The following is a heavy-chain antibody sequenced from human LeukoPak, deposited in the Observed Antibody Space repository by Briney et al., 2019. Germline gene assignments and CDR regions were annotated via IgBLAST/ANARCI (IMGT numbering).Heavy chain of an antibody. D-gene: IGHD3-22*01. J-gene: IGHJ4*02. CDR1: GGSFSDYY. Sequence: SETLSLTCAVYGGSFSDYYWSWIRQPPGKGLEWIGEINPSGSTNYDPSLKSRVNISVDTSKRQLSLTLSPVTAADTAVYYCASSAGYYPFHYWGQGTLVTVSS. CDR2: INPSGST. CDR3: ASSAGYYPFHY. V-gene: IGHV4-34*01.